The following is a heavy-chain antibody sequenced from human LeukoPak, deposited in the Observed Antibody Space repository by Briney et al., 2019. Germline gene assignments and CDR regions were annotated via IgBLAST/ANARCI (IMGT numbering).Heavy chain of an antibody. J-gene: IGHJ4*02. CDR1: GGSISSSSYY. D-gene: IGHD3-22*01. V-gene: IGHV4-39*01. CDR3: AGGSHYYDSSEPFDY. CDR2: IYYSGST. Sequence: PSETLSLTCTVPGGSISSSSYYWGWIRQPPGKGLEWIGSIYYSGSTYYNPSLKSRVTISVDTSKNQFSLKLSSVTAADTAVYYCAGGSHYYDSSEPFDYWGQGTLVTVSS.